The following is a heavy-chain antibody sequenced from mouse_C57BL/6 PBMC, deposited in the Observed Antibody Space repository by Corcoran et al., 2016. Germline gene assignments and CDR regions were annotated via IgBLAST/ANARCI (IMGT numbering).Heavy chain of an antibody. CDR1: GYTFTSYD. V-gene: IGHV1-85*01. CDR2: IYPRDGST. CDR3: ARGRASTTRGWFAY. D-gene: IGHD1-1*01. J-gene: IGHJ3*01. Sequence: QVQLQQSGPELVKPGASVKLSCKASGYTFTSYDINWVKQRPGQGLEWIGWIYPRDGSTKYNEKFKGKATLTVDTSSSTAYMELHSLTSEDSAVYFCARGRASTTRGWFAYWGQGTLVTVSA.